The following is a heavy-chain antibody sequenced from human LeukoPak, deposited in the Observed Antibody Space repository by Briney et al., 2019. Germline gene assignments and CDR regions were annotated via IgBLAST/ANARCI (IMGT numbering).Heavy chain of an antibody. CDR3: ARNILFAFDI. CDR1: GLTVSSNY. V-gene: IGHV3-66*01. CDR2: IYSGGNT. Sequence: GGSLRLSCAASGLTVSSNYMTWVRQAPGKGLEWVSFIYSGGNTYYADSVKGRFTISRDNSKNTLYLQMNSLRAEDTAVYYCARNILFAFDIWGQGTMVTVSS. J-gene: IGHJ3*02.